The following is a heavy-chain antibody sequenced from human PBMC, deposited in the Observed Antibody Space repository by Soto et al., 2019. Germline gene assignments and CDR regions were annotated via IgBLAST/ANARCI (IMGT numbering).Heavy chain of an antibody. CDR1: GGSISSGDYY. CDR2: IYHSGST. CDR3: ARKGGTYYYDSSGYYYDVVFDY. Sequence: PSETLSLTCTVSGGSISSGDYYWSWIRQPPGKGLEWIGDIYHSGSTYYNPSLKSRVTISVDTSKNQFSLKLSSVTAADTAVYYCARKGGTYYYDSSGYYYDVVFDYWGQGTLVTVSS. D-gene: IGHD3-22*01. V-gene: IGHV4-30-4*01. J-gene: IGHJ4*02.